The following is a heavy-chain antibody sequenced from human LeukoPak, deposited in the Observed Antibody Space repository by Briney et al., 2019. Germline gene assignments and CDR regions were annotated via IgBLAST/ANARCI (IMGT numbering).Heavy chain of an antibody. CDR1: GFDVSSNY. CDR3: ARVGYYGDYALALDH. V-gene: IGHV3-53*01. CDR2: LYRDGTT. J-gene: IGHJ4*02. Sequence: GGSLRLSCVASGFDVSSNYMSWVRQAPGKGLDWVSLLYRDGTTYYAESVKGRFTISRDSSKSTHYLQMNSLTVEDTALYYCARVGYYGDYALALDHWGQGTLVSVSS. D-gene: IGHD4-17*01.